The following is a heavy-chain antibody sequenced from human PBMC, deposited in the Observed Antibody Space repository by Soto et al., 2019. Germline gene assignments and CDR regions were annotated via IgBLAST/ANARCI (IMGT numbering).Heavy chain of an antibody. Sequence: AGSLRRSCAASGFSYGTYTLHWVRQAPGKGLEWVAVISYDGNNKFYADSVKGRFTISRDSTKQTLYLQMNSLRAEDTAVYYCAKSPGMYYYDSSGYYHYDYWGQGT. CDR2: ISYDGNNK. CDR1: GFSYGTYT. D-gene: IGHD3-22*01. J-gene: IGHJ4*02. V-gene: IGHV3-30-3*02. CDR3: AKSPGMYYYDSSGYYHYDY.